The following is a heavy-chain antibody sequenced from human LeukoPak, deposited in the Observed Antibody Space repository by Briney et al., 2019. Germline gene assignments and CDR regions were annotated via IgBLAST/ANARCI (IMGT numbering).Heavy chain of an antibody. J-gene: IGHJ4*02. CDR1: GGSISSNN. Sequence: GTLSLTCAVSGGSISSNNWWSWVRQPPGKGLEWVSVINSGDITYFADSVKGRFTISRDNSKNTLYLQMNRLRVEDTAVYYCVLTTVTTSIEYWGQGTLVTVSS. CDR2: INSGDIT. V-gene: IGHV3-66*01. D-gene: IGHD4-17*01. CDR3: VLTTVTTSIEY.